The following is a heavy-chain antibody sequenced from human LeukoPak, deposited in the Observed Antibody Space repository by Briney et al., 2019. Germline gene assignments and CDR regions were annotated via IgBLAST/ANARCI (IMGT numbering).Heavy chain of an antibody. Sequence: SLTPSCAAYTFTFSSYWTSCDRQAPGKGLGWVANIKQDGGEKYYVDSVKGRFTVSRDNGKNSLFLQMSSLRVEDTAVYYCAIERRQLFTSGWAYWGHGTLVTVST. D-gene: IGHD6-25*01. CDR1: TFTFSSYW. V-gene: IGHV3-7*01. J-gene: IGHJ4*01. CDR3: AIERRQLFTSGWAY. CDR2: IKQDGGEK.